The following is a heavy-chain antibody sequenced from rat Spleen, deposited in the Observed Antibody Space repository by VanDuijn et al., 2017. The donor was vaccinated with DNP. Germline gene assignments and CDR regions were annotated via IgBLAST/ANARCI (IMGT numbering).Heavy chain of an antibody. Sequence: EVQLVESGGGLVQPGRSMKLSCAASGFTFSTFPMAWVRQVPGKGLEWVAAITSSGGSTYYPDSVRGRFTISKDNAKSTLYLQMDSLRSEDTATYYCARHGYGSYYAMDAWGQGTSVTVSS. D-gene: IGHD1-3*01. V-gene: IGHV5-46*01. J-gene: IGHJ4*01. CDR3: ARHGYGSYYAMDA. CDR1: GFTFSTFP. CDR2: ITSSGGST.